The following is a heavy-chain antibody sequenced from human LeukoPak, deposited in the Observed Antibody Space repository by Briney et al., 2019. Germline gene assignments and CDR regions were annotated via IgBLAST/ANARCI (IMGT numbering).Heavy chain of an antibody. CDR1: GFTLRTYW. CDR2: ISYDGSNK. D-gene: IGHD1-26*01. CDR3: AKDRSGSYSSPPDY. Sequence: GGSLRLSCTTSGFTLRTYWMHWVRQAPGKGLEWVAVISYDGSNKYYADSVKGRFTISRDNSKNTLYLQMNSLRAEDTAVYYCAKDRSGSYSSPPDYWGQGTLVTVSS. J-gene: IGHJ4*02. V-gene: IGHV3-30*18.